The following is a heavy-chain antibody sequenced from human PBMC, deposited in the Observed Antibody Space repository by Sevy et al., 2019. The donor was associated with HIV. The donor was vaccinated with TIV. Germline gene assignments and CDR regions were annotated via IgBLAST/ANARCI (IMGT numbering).Heavy chain of an antibody. Sequence: GGSLRLSCIGSGFSFSYYRIHWVRQSPGKGLDWVALISHDGINEYYADSVKGRFTISRDNSKNTVYLEMNSLRNEDTAIYFCANAYSGSYSHSYLYALDVWGQGTTVTVSS. V-gene: IGHV3-30*18. CDR3: ANAYSGSYSHSYLYALDV. CDR2: ISHDGINE. J-gene: IGHJ6*02. CDR1: GFSFSYYR. D-gene: IGHD1-26*01.